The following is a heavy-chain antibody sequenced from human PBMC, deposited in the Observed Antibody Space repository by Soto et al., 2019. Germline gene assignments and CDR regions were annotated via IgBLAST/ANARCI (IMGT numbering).Heavy chain of an antibody. J-gene: IGHJ4*02. Sequence: GGSLRLSCAASGFTFSSYSMNWVRQAPGKGLEWVSSISSSSSYIYYADSVKGRFTISRDNAKNSLYLQMNSLRAEDTAVYYCARPFIAVAGTDYWGQGTLVTVSS. CDR3: ARPFIAVAGTDY. V-gene: IGHV3-21*01. CDR2: ISSSSSYI. D-gene: IGHD6-19*01. CDR1: GFTFSSYS.